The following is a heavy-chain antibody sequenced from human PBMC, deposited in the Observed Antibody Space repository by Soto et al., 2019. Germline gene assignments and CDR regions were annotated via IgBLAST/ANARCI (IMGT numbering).Heavy chain of an antibody. CDR1: GFSVYSYE. Sequence: GSPRLSSAASGFSVYSYEMNWVRQAPGKGLEWVSYISSSGSTIYYADSVKGRFTISRDNAKNSLYLQMNSLRAEDTAVYYCARDLVRFSSTSCYSRGYDAFDISGQGTMVTGSS. D-gene: IGHD2-2*01. CDR3: ARDLVRFSSTSCYSRGYDAFDI. V-gene: IGHV3-48*03. J-gene: IGHJ3*02. CDR2: ISSSGSTI.